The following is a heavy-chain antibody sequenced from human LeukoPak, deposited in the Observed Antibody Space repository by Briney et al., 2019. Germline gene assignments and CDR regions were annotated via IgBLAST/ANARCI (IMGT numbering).Heavy chain of an antibody. CDR2: IYYSGST. D-gene: IGHD1-26*01. J-gene: IGHJ3*02. Sequence: SETLSLTCTVSGGSISSYYWSWIRQPPGKGLEWIGYIYYSGSTTYNPSLKSRVTISVDTSKNQFSLKLSSVTAADTAVYYCATQWESDAFDIWGQGTMVTVSS. V-gene: IGHV4-59*08. CDR1: GGSISSYY. CDR3: ATQWESDAFDI.